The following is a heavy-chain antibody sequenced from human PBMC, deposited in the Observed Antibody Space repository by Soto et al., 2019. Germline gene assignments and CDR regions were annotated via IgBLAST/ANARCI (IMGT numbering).Heavy chain of an antibody. V-gene: IGHV3-23*01. CDR3: AGRLTTVWFGELVGLDYYYYMDV. CDR1: GFTFSSYA. D-gene: IGHD3-10*01. CDR2: ISGSGGST. Sequence: HPGGSLRLSCAASGFTFSSYAMSWVRQAPGKGLEWVSAISGSGGSTYYADSVKGRFTISRDNSKNTLYLQMNSLRAEDTAVYYCAGRLTTVWFGELVGLDYYYYMDVWGKGTTVTVSS. J-gene: IGHJ6*03.